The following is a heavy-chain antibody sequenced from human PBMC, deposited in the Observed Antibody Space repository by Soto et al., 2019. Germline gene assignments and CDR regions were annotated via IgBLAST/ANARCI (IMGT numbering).Heavy chain of an antibody. Sequence: QVQLVQSGAEVKQPGSSVKISCKASGGPLSSYAISWVRQSPGQGLEWMGGIIPIFGTANYAQKFQGRVKITADRSTNTAYMTMSSLRSEDTAVYYCAREEVTRELDYWGQGTLVTVSS. CDR1: GGPLSSYA. D-gene: IGHD2-21*02. CDR3: AREEVTRELDY. J-gene: IGHJ4*02. CDR2: IIPIFGTA. V-gene: IGHV1-69*06.